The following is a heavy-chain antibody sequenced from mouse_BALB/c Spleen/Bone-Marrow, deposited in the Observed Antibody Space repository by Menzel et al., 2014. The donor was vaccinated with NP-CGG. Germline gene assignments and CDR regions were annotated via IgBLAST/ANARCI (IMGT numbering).Heavy chain of an antibody. CDR1: GFTFSSYA. CDR2: ISSGGST. D-gene: IGHD2-2*01. J-gene: IGHJ3*01. V-gene: IGHV5-6-5*01. CDR3: AREGDGYDPAWFAY. Sequence: EVKLVESGGGLVKPGGSLKLSCAASGFTFSSYAMSWVRQTPEKRLEWVASISSGGSTYYPDSVKGRFTISRDNARNILYLQMSSLRSEDTAMYYCAREGDGYDPAWFAYWGQGTLVIVSA.